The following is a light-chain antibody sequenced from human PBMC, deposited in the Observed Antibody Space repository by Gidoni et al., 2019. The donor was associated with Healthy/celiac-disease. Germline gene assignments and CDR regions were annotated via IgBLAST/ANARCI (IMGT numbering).Light chain of an antibody. Sequence: DIQMTQSPSSLSASVGDRVTITCQASQDISNYVNWYQQKPGKAPKLLIYDASNLKTGVPSRFSGSGSGTDFTFTISSLQPEDIATYYCQQYDNLPPMCSFGQGTKLEIK. CDR3: QQYDNLPPMCS. CDR2: DAS. V-gene: IGKV1-33*01. CDR1: QDISNY. J-gene: IGKJ2*04.